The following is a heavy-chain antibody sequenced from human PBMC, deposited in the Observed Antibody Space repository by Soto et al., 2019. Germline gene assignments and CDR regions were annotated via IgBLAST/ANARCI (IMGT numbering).Heavy chain of an antibody. CDR2: IRSKANSYAT. CDR3: TTYIGYCSSTSCYRAYYYYYYMDV. V-gene: IGHV3-73*01. J-gene: IGHJ6*03. Sequence: GGSLTLSCAASGYSFSGSAPHWVRQASGKGLEWVGRIRSKANSYATAYAASVKGRFTISRDDSKNTAYLQMNSLKTEDTAVYYCTTYIGYCSSTSCYRAYYYYYYMDVWGKGTTVTVSS. D-gene: IGHD2-2*02. CDR1: GYSFSGSA.